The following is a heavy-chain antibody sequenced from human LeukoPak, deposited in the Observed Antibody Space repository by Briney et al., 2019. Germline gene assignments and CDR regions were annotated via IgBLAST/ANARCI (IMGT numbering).Heavy chain of an antibody. CDR3: ARLRAAAAGTFDY. CDR1: GGSISSSSYY. Sequence: SETLSLTCTVSGGSISSSSYYWGWIRQPPGEGLEWIGSIYHSGSTYYNPSLKSRVTISVDTSKNQFSLKLSSVTAADTAVYYCARLRAAAAGTFDYWGQGTLVTVSS. CDR2: IYHSGST. V-gene: IGHV4-39*01. J-gene: IGHJ4*02. D-gene: IGHD6-13*01.